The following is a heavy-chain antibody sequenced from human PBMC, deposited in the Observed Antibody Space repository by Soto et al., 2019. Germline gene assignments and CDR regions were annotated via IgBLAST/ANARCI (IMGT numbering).Heavy chain of an antibody. V-gene: IGHV3-48*03. Sequence: WGSLRLSCAASGFTFSSYEMNWVRQAPGKGLEWVLYISTNGSTIYYADSMKSRFTIARDNAKNSLYLQMHSLRAEDTAVYYCARVNSQLDVDWGEGTLVSVTS. CDR3: ARVNSQLDVD. J-gene: IGHJ4*02. D-gene: IGHD2-2*01. CDR1: GFTFSSYE. CDR2: ISTNGSTI.